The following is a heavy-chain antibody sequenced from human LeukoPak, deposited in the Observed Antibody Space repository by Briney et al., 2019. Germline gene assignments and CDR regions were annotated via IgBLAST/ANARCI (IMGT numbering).Heavy chain of an antibody. V-gene: IGHV4-30-4*01. CDR3: ARPYYYDSRIDP. Sequence: SQILSLTCTVSGVSISSDDYYRSWIRQPPGKGLEWIGYTYYSGSTYYNPSLKSRVTISVDTSKNQFSLKLSSVTAADTAVYYCARPYYYDSRIDPWGQGTRVTVSS. J-gene: IGHJ5*02. CDR2: TYYSGST. CDR1: GVSISSDDYY. D-gene: IGHD3-22*01.